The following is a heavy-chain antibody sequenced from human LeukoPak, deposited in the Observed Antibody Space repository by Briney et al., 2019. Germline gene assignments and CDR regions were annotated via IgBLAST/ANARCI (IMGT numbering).Heavy chain of an antibody. CDR1: GYTFTDYY. V-gene: IGHV1-2*02. CDR2: TNPNSGGT. Sequence: ASVKVSCKASGYTFTDYYMHWVRQAPGQGLEWMGWTNPNSGGTNSAQKFQDRVTMTSDTSITTGYMELSRLRSDDTAVYYCARGSWELPTPDFWGQGTLVTVSS. J-gene: IGHJ4*02. CDR3: ARGSWELPTPDF. D-gene: IGHD1-26*01.